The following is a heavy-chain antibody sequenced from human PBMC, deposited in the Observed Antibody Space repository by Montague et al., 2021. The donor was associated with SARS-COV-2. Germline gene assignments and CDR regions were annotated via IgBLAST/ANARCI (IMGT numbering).Heavy chain of an antibody. CDR1: GGPISSSSYY. V-gene: IGHV4-39*01. J-gene: IGHJ6*02. CDR2: IYYSGST. CDR3: ARHASYDYSKDLYYYYYGMDV. Sequence: SETLPLTCTVSGGPISSSSYYWGWIRQPPGKGLEWIGSIYYSGSTYYNPSLKSRVTISVDTSKNQFSLKLSSVTAADTAVYYCARHASYDYSKDLYYYYYGMDVWGQGTTVTVSS. D-gene: IGHD4-11*01.